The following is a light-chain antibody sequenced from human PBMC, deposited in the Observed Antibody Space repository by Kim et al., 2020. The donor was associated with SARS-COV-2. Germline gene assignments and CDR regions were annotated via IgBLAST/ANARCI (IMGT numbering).Light chain of an antibody. CDR2: KAS. J-gene: IGKJ4*01. CDR1: QSISNN. V-gene: IGKV1-5*03. CDR3: QHYNGYPLT. Sequence: DIQMTQSPSTLSASVGIRVTITCRASQSISNNLAWYQQKPGKAPKVLIYKASSLESGVPPRFSGSGSGTEFTLTISSLQPDDFATYYCQHYNGYPLTFGGGTKVDIK.